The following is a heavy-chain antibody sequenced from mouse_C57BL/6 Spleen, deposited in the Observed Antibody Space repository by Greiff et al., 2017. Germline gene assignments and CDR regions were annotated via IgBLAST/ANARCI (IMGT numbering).Heavy chain of an antibody. Sequence: VQLQQPGAELVKPGASVKMSCKASGYTFTSYWITWVKQRPGQGLEWIGDIYPGSGSTNYNEKFKSKATLTVDTSSSTAYMQLSSLTSEDSAVYYCARSRGSSSSWFAYWGQGTLVTVAA. D-gene: IGHD1-1*01. V-gene: IGHV1-55*01. CDR2: IYPGSGST. CDR3: ARSRGSSSSWFAY. CDR1: GYTFTSYW. J-gene: IGHJ3*01.